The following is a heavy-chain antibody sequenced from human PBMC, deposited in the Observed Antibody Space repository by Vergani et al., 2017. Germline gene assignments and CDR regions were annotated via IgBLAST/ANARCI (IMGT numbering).Heavy chain of an antibody. J-gene: IGHJ6*03. D-gene: IGHD3/OR15-3a*01. CDR2: IYPGNSET. CDR3: ARVYCRGMSCAGTDYFYHIDV. V-gene: IGHV5-51*03. Sequence: EVQLEQSGAAVKKPGEPLEISCKGSGYSFSRYWIAWVRERPGQGLEWMGMIYPGNSETRNNPSFRGQVTMSVDKSISTAYLQWSSLKASDSAMYYCARVYCRGMSCAGTDYFYHIDVWGKGTTVTVS. CDR1: GYSFSRYW.